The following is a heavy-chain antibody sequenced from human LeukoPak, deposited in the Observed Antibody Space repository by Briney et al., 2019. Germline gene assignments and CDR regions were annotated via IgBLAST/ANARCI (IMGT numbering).Heavy chain of an antibody. CDR2: IYTSGST. Sequence: SETLSLTCTVSGGSISSGSYYWSWIRQPAGKGLEWIGRIYTSGSTNYNPSLKSRVTISVDTSKNQFSLKLSSVTAADTAVYYCARDSRSSWYDLWGQGTLVTVSS. CDR3: ARDSRSSWYDL. J-gene: IGHJ5*02. V-gene: IGHV4-61*02. D-gene: IGHD6-13*01. CDR1: GGSISSGSYY.